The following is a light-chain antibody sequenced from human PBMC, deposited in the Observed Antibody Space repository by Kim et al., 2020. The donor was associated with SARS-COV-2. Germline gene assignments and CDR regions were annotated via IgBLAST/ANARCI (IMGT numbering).Light chain of an antibody. V-gene: IGLV7-43*01. J-gene: IGLJ1*01. CDR2: RTT. CDR3: LLYFDGVHV. Sequence: PGCTVTLPCASTNGEVTSDNFPNWFQYKPGQAPRALIYRTTKRHSWTPARFSVSLLGAKAALTLSGVQPEDEAEYYCLLYFDGVHVFGTGTKVTVL. CDR1: NGEVTSDNF.